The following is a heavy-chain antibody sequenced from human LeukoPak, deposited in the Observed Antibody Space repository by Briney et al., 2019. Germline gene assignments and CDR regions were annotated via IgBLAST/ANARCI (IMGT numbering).Heavy chain of an antibody. J-gene: IGHJ4*02. V-gene: IGHV3-23*01. CDR3: AKDGFRDSSTRSRTGTTGY. Sequence: GGSLRLSCAASGFTFSSYAMSWVRQAPGKGLEWVSAISGSGGSTYYADSVKGRFTISRDNSKNTLSLQMNSVRAEDTAVYYCAKDGFRDSSTRSRTGTTGYWGQGTLVTVSS. D-gene: IGHD1-7*01. CDR1: GFTFSSYA. CDR2: ISGSGGST.